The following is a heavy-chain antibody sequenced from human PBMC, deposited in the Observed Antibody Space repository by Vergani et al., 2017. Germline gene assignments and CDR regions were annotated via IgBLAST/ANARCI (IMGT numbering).Heavy chain of an antibody. V-gene: IGHV1-69*01. CDR3: AGDAIPYCYESSSYVSGGGCAFDI. CDR1: GGTFSSYA. D-gene: IGHD3-22*01. J-gene: IGHJ3*02. Sequence: QVQMVQSGAEVKKPGSSVKVSCKASGGTFSSYAISWVRQAPGQGLEWMGGIIPIFGTANYAQKFQGRVTITGDESTSTAYMELSSLRSEETAVYYCAGDAIPYCYESSSYVSGGGCAFDIWGQGTMVTVSS. CDR2: IIPIFGTA.